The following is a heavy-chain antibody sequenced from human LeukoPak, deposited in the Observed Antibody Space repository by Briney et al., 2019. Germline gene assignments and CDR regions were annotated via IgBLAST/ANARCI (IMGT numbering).Heavy chain of an antibody. CDR1: GYTFTGYY. J-gene: IGHJ4*02. Sequence: ASVKVSCKASGYTFTGYYMHWVRQAPGQGLEWMGWINPNSGGTNYAQKFQGWVTMTRDTSTSTAYMELSRLRSDDTAVYYCARADYYGSGSYFDYWGQGTLVTVSS. CDR2: INPNSGGT. V-gene: IGHV1-2*04. D-gene: IGHD3-10*01. CDR3: ARADYYGSGSYFDY.